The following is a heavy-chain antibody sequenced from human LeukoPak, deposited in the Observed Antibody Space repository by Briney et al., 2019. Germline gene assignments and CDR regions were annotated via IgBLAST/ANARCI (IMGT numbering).Heavy chain of an antibody. CDR1: GFTLRNYG. V-gene: IGHV3-30*03. D-gene: IGHD6-19*01. J-gene: IGHJ4*02. Sequence: SGGSLRLSCVASGFTLRNYGMSWVRQAPGKGLEWVAVISYDGSNKYYADSVKGRFTISRDNSKNTLYLQMNSLRAEDTAVYYCARDVGGWYYWGQGTLVTVSS. CDR3: ARDVGGWYY. CDR2: ISYDGSNK.